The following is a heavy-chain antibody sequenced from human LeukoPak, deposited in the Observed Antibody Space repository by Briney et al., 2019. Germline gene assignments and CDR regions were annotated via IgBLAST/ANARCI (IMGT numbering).Heavy chain of an antibody. CDR3: ARALMGVEDY. CDR2: INGDGSSI. J-gene: IGHJ4*02. D-gene: IGHD2-8*01. Sequence: GGSLRLSCAASGLTLSYYWMHWVRQASGKGLVWVSRINGDGSSIRYADSVKGRFTISRDNAKNTLYLQINSLRAEDTAVYYCARALMGVEDYWGQGTLVTVSS. V-gene: IGHV3-74*01. CDR1: GLTLSYYW.